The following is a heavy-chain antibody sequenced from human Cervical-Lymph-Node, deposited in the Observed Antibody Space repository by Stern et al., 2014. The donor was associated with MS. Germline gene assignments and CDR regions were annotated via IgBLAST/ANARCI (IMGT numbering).Heavy chain of an antibody. J-gene: IGHJ4*02. V-gene: IGHV1-69*01. CDR3: AGDRHSSGFDH. D-gene: IGHD3-22*01. CDR1: GGTFSNYA. CDR2: TNPLFGTT. Sequence: QVQLVQSGAEVKKPGSSVTVSCKASGGTFSNYAITWFRQAPGRGLEWMGDTNPLFGTTNYAQKFQGRVTMTAHESTATAYMELSGLRSEDTAVYYCAGDRHSSGFDHWGQGTLVPVSS.